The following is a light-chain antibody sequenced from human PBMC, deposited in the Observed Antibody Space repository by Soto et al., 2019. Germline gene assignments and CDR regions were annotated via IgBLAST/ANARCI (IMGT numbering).Light chain of an antibody. CDR1: SSNIGTYT. CDR2: GSN. V-gene: IGLV1-44*01. CDR3: AAWDDSLNGTT. Sequence: QSVLTQPPSTSGTPGQRVTISCSGGSSNIGTYTVSWYQQFPETAPKLLIYGSNQRPSGVPDRFSGSKSGTSASLSIGGLQSEDEADYYCAAWDDSLNGTTFGGGTKVTVL. J-gene: IGLJ2*01.